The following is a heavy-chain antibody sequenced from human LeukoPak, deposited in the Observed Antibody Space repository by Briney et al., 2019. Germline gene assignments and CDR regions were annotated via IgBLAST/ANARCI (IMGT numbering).Heavy chain of an antibody. CDR1: GFTFSSYA. D-gene: IGHD3-3*01. CDR2: ISGSGGST. Sequence: GGSLRLSCAASGFTFSSYAMTWVRQAPGKGLEWVSAISGSGGSTYYADSVKGRFTISRDNPKNTMYLQMSSLRAEDTAVYYCAKVYGITIFGVLNYWGQGTLVTVSS. J-gene: IGHJ4*02. V-gene: IGHV3-23*01. CDR3: AKVYGITIFGVLNY.